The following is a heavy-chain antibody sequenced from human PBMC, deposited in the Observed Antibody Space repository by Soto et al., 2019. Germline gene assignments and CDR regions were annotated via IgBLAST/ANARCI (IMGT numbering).Heavy chain of an antibody. V-gene: IGHV1-69*05. J-gene: IGHJ3*02. D-gene: IGHD5-12*01. CDR3: ATNIVAPDAFDI. CDR2: IIPIFGTA. Sequence: GASVKVSCKASGGTFSSYAISWVRQAPGQGLEWMGGIIPIFGTANYAQKFQGRVTMTRDTSTSTVYMELSSLRSEDTAVYYCATNIVAPDAFDIWGQGTMVTVSS. CDR1: GGTFSSYA.